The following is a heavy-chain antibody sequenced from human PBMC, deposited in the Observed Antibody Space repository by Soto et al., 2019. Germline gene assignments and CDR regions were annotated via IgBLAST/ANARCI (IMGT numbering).Heavy chain of an antibody. D-gene: IGHD3-3*01. V-gene: IGHV3-23*01. Sequence: GGSLRLSCAASGFTFSSYAMSWVRQAPGKGLEWVSAISGSGGSTYYADSVKGRFTISRDNSKNTLYLQMNSLRAEDTAVYYCVKGDYDFWSGYSGYYYGMDVWGQGTTVTVSS. J-gene: IGHJ6*02. CDR2: ISGSGGST. CDR3: VKGDYDFWSGYSGYYYGMDV. CDR1: GFTFSSYA.